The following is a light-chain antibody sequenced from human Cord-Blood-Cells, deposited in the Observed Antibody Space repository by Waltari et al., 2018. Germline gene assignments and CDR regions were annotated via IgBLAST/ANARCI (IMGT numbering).Light chain of an antibody. V-gene: IGLV2-23*01. CDR1: SSAVGSYNL. CDR2: EGS. J-gene: IGLJ2*01. CDR3: CSYAGSSTLVV. Sequence: QSALTQPASVSGSPGQSITISCTGTSSAVGSYNLVSWYQPHPGKAPKLMIYEGSKRPSGVSNRFSGSKSGNTASLTISGLQAEDEADYYCCSYAGSSTLVVFGGGTKLTVL.